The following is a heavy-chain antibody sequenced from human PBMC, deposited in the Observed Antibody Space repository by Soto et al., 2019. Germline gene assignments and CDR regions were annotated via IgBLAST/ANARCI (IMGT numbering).Heavy chain of an antibody. J-gene: IGHJ5*02. CDR3: ARAGGYGGNWFDP. D-gene: IGHD5-12*01. CDR2: ISSSSSYI. CDR1: GFTFSSYS. V-gene: IGHV3-21*01. Sequence: EVQLVESGGGLVKPGGSLRLSCAASGFTFSSYSMNWVRQAPGKGLEWVSSISSSSSYIYYADSVKGRFTISRDNAKNSLYLQMNSLRAADTAVYYCARAGGYGGNWFDPWGQGTLVTVSS.